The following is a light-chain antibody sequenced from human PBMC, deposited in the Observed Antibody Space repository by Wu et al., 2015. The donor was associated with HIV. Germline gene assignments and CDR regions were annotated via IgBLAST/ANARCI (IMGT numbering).Light chain of an antibody. J-gene: IGKJ4*01. CDR3: QQYNDWPLT. CDR2: GAF. CDR1: QSVSSN. Sequence: EIVMTQSPATLSVSPGERATLSCRASQSVSSNLAWYQQKPGQAPRLLISGAFTRATGVPARFRGSGSGTEFTLTISSMQSEDFSVYYCQQYNDWPLTFGGGTKVEIK. V-gene: IGKV3-15*01.